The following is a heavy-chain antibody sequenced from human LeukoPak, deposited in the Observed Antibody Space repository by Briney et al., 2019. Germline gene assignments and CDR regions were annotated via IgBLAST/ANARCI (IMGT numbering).Heavy chain of an antibody. CDR2: MDDRGDT. CDR1: GDSMRSYY. J-gene: IGHJ4*02. V-gene: IGHV4-59*08. Sequence: SETLSLTCSVSGDSMRSYYWSWIRQAPGKGLEWLGHMDDRGDTNYNPSLKSRVTISVDTSKNQFSLKLSSVTAADTAVYFCAIIFILSGFSSYFDHWGQGTLVTVSS. CDR3: AIIFILSGFSSYFDH. D-gene: IGHD3-9*01.